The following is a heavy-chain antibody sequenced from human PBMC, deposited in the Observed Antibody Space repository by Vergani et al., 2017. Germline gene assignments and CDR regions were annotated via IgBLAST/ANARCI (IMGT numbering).Heavy chain of an antibody. J-gene: IGHJ1*01. Sequence: LEESGGGSVKPGGSLRLSCAASGFKFSDHYMSWIRQAPGKGLEWVAVISYDGTQKYYADSVKGRFTISRDNSKSTLYLQMNSLRTEDTAVYYCATKSCGTPGCQIGYFREWGQGTLVTVSS. CDR3: ATKSCGTPGCQIGYFRE. CDR2: ISYDGTQK. CDR1: GFKFSDHY. D-gene: IGHD1-1*01. V-gene: IGHV3-30*03.